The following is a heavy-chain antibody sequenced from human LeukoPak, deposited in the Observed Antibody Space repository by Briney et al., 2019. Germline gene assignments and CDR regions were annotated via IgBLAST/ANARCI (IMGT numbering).Heavy chain of an antibody. CDR1: GYTFTGYY. Sequence: ASVKVSCKASGYTFTGYYMHWVRQAPGQGLEWMGWINPNSGGTNYAQKFQGRVTMTRDTSISTAYMELSRLRSDDTAVYYCARAAFRPWPDFDYWGQGTLVTVSS. J-gene: IGHJ4*02. CDR3: ARAAFRPWPDFDY. V-gene: IGHV1-2*02. CDR2: INPNSGGT. D-gene: IGHD2-15*01.